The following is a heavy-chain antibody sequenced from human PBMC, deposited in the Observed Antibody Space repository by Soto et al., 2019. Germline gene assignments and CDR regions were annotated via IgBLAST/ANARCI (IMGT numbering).Heavy chain of an antibody. Sequence: PSETLSVTCAVYGGSFRGCEWSWICQPLGKGLEVIGEINHSGSTNYNPSLKSRVTISVDTSKNQFSLKLSSVTAADTAVYYCASSFLGSGYDYPYYYYMDVWGKGTTVT. J-gene: IGHJ6*03. V-gene: IGHV4-34*01. CDR2: INHSGST. CDR1: GGSFRGCE. D-gene: IGHD5-12*01. CDR3: ASSFLGSGYDYPYYYYMDV.